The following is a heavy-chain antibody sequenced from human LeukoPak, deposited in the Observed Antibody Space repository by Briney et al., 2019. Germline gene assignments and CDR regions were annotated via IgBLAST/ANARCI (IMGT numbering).Heavy chain of an antibody. V-gene: IGHV3-11*06. J-gene: IGHJ4*02. D-gene: IGHD2-15*01. CDR1: GLTFSDYY. Sequence: GGCLRLSCAVSGLTFSDYYMSWIRQAPGKGLEWISYIFNSGTYTNYADSVKGRFTISRDNAKNSLYLQMNSLRVDDTAVYYCARGRAAYDHWGQGTLVTVSS. CDR2: IFNSGTYT. CDR3: ARGRAAYDH.